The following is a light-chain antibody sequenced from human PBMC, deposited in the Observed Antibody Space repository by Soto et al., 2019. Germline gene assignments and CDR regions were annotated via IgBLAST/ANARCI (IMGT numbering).Light chain of an antibody. V-gene: IGKV1-5*03. J-gene: IGKJ1*01. Sequence: DIQMTQSPSTLSASVGDRVSITCRASQSISRQLAWYQQKPGKAPNLLIYQASNLETGVPSRFTGSGSGTXXXXTXXXLXXDDXATYXCLQYQSYWTFGQGTKVEVK. CDR1: QSISRQ. CDR3: LQYQSYWT. CDR2: QAS.